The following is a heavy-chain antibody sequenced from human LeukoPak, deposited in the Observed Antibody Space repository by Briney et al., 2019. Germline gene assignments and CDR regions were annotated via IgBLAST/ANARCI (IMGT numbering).Heavy chain of an antibody. J-gene: IGHJ4*02. Sequence: PSETLSLTCTVSGGSISSSSYYWGWIRQPPGKGLEWIGSIYYSGSTYYNPSLKSRVTISVDTSKNQFSLKLSSVTAADTAVYYCARLKGRRVPFDCWGQGTLVTVSS. CDR3: ARLKGRRVPFDC. V-gene: IGHV4-39*01. CDR1: GGSISSSSYY. D-gene: IGHD1-1*01. CDR2: IYYSGST.